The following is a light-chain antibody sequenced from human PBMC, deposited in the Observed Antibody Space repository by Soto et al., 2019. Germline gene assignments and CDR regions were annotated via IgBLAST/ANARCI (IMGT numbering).Light chain of an antibody. Sequence: EIVMTQSPATLSVSPGERATLSCRASQSIRSNLAWYQQKPGQTPRLLIYVASTRATGIPARFTGSGSGTDFTLTIRSLQSEDCAIYYCQQYNNWPLTFGGGTKVEIK. J-gene: IGKJ4*01. CDR2: VAS. CDR3: QQYNNWPLT. V-gene: IGKV3-15*01. CDR1: QSIRSN.